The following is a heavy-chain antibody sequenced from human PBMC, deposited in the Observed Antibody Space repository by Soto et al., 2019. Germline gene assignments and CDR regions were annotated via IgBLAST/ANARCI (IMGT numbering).Heavy chain of an antibody. CDR1: GGTFSSYA. CDR2: IIPIFGTA. V-gene: IGHV1-69*13. CDR3: ARGGPQGFCSSTSCYLRNYFDY. D-gene: IGHD2-2*01. J-gene: IGHJ4*02. Sequence: SVKVSCKASGGTFSSYAISWVRRAPGQGLEWMGGIIPIFGTANYAQKFQGRVTITADESTSTAYMELSSLRSEDTAVYYCARGGPQGFCSSTSCYLRNYFDYWGQGTLVTVSS.